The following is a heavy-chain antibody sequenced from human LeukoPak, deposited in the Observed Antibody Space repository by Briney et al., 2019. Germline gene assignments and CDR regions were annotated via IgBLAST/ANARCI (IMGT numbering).Heavy chain of an antibody. CDR3: ARMDSTYYDFWSGYPRGGYFDY. J-gene: IGHJ4*02. Sequence: ASVKVSCKASGYTFTSYGISWVRQAPRQGLEWMGWISAYNGNTNYAQKLQGRVTMTTDTSTSTAYMELRSLRSDDTAVYYCARMDSTYYDFWSGYPRGGYFDYWGQGTLVTVSS. D-gene: IGHD3-3*01. V-gene: IGHV1-18*01. CDR2: ISAYNGNT. CDR1: GYTFTSYG.